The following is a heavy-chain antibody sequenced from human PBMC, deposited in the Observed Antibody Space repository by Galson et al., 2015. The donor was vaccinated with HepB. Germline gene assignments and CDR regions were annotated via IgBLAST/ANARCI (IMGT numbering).Heavy chain of an antibody. Sequence: SLRLSCAASGFTFSSYAMSRVRQTPGWGLEWVSAISDSGGSTYYADSVKGRFTISRDNSKTTLFLQMHTLRAEDTAVYYCASLRGYYYDTSGFYPADYWGQGTLVTVSS. D-gene: IGHD3-22*01. J-gene: IGHJ4*02. CDR2: ISDSGGST. CDR3: ASLRGYYYDTSGFYPADY. CDR1: GFTFSSYA. V-gene: IGHV3-23*01.